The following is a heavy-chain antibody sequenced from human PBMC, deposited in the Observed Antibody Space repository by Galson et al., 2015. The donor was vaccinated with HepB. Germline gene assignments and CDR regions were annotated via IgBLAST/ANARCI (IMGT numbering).Heavy chain of an antibody. Sequence: SVKVSCKASGYTFTNYAMHWVRQAPGQRLEWMGWINAGNGNTKYSQKFQGRVTITRDTSASTAYMELSSLRSEDTAVYYCARELAGTARDYWGQGTLVTVSS. V-gene: IGHV1-3*01. J-gene: IGHJ4*02. CDR1: GYTFTNYA. D-gene: IGHD6-13*01. CDR2: INAGNGNT. CDR3: ARELAGTARDY.